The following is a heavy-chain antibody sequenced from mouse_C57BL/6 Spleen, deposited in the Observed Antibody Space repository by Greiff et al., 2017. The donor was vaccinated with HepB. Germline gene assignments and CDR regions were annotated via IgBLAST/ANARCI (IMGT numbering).Heavy chain of an antibody. J-gene: IGHJ3*01. D-gene: IGHD2-5*01. CDR2: IHPSDSDT. Sequence: QVQLQQPGAELVKPGASVKVSCKASGYTFTSYWMHWVKQRPGQGLEWIGRIHPSDSDTNYNQKFKGKATLTVDKSSSTAYMQLSSLTSEDSAVYYSAPPPEAYYSNYFAYWGQGTLVTVSA. V-gene: IGHV1-74*01. CDR3: APPPEAYYSNYFAY. CDR1: GYTFTSYW.